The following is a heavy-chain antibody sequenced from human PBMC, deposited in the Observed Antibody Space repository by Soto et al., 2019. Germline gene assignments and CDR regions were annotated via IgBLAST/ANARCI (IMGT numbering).Heavy chain of an antibody. CDR3: ARDSEYSGGEVAMDV. CDR1: GYTFTGYY. CDR2: INPNSGGT. V-gene: IGHV1-2*04. J-gene: IGHJ6*03. D-gene: IGHD2-21*01. Sequence: GASVKVSCKASGYTFTGYYMHWVRQAPGQGLEWMGWINPNSGGTNYAQKFQGWVTMTRDTSISTAYMELSRLRSDDTAVYYCARDSEYSGGEVAMDVWGKGTTVTVS.